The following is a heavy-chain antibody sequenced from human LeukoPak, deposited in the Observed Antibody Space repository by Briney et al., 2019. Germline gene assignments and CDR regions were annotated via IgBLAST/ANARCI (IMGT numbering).Heavy chain of an antibody. CDR1: GFTFSSYA. Sequence: VGSLRLSCAASGFTFSSYAMHWVRQAPGKGLEWVAVISYDGSNKYYADSVKGRFTISRDNSKNTLYLQMNSLRAEDTAVYYCARADIVVVVAACFDYWGQGTLVTVSS. CDR2: ISYDGSNK. J-gene: IGHJ4*02. D-gene: IGHD2-15*01. V-gene: IGHV3-30*04. CDR3: ARADIVVVVAACFDY.